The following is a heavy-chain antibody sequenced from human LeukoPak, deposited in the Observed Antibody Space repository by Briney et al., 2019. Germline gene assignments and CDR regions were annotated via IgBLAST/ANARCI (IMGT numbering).Heavy chain of an antibody. D-gene: IGHD5-12*01. CDR2: ISAYNGNT. CDR3: ARGRYSGYDLDFYYYYGMDV. CDR1: GYTFTSYG. Sequence: GASVKVSCKASGYTFTSYGISWVRQAPGQGLEWMGWISAYNGNTNYAQKHQGRVTITTDTSTSTAYMELRSLSSDDTAVYYCARGRYSGYDLDFYYYYGMDVWGQGTTVTVPS. J-gene: IGHJ6*02. V-gene: IGHV1-18*01.